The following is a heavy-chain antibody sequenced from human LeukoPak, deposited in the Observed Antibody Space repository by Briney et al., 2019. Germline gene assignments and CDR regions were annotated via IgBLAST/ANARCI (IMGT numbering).Heavy chain of an antibody. Sequence: GGSLRLSCAASGFTFSSYSMNWVRQAPGRGLEWASSISSSSSYIYYADSVKGRFTISRDNAKNSLYLQTNSLRAEDTAVYYCARVPFFGSGGYDYWGQGTLVTVSS. CDR3: ARVPFFGSGGYDY. D-gene: IGHD2-15*01. CDR1: GFTFSSYS. V-gene: IGHV3-21*01. CDR2: ISSSSSYI. J-gene: IGHJ4*02.